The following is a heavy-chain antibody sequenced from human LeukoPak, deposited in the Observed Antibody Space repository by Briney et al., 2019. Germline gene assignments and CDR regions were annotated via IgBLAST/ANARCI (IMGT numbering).Heavy chain of an antibody. D-gene: IGHD3-10*01. CDR3: AKDSATYGRFDY. J-gene: IGHJ4*02. CDR1: GFTFSSYG. V-gene: IGHV3-23*01. Sequence: KTGGSLRLSCAASGFTFSSYGMSWVRQAPGKRLEWVSAIIGSGGNTYYADPVKGRFSISRDNSKNTLYLQMNSLRAEDTAVYFCAKDSATYGRFDYWGQGSLVTVSS. CDR2: IIGSGGNT.